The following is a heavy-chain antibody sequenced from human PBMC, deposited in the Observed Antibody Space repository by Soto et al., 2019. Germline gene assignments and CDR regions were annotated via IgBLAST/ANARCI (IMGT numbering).Heavy chain of an antibody. J-gene: IGHJ3*01. D-gene: IGHD1-1*01. Sequence: PGGSLRLSCAASGFTFSTYGMHWVRQTPGKGLEWVTFISYDGSNQYYADSVKGRFTISRDNSKSTVYVQMNSLRAEDTAVYYCVKGTTGMMVAAFDVWGQGTKVTVSS. CDR2: ISYDGSNQ. CDR3: VKGTTGMMVAAFDV. CDR1: GFTFSTYG. V-gene: IGHV3-30*18.